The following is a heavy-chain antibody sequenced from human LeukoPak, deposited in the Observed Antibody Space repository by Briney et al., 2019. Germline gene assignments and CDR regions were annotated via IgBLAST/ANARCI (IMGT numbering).Heavy chain of an antibody. CDR1: GFTFDDYA. V-gene: IGHV3-9*01. D-gene: IGHD3-3*01. CDR2: ISWNSGSI. J-gene: IGHJ4*02. CDR3: ARGSFWSGPPGRGYFGY. Sequence: GGSLRLSCAASGFTFDDYAMHWVRQAPGKGLEWVSGISWNSGSIGYADSVKGRFTISRDNAKNSLYLQMNSLRAEDTALYYCARGSFWSGPPGRGYFGYWGQGTLVTVSS.